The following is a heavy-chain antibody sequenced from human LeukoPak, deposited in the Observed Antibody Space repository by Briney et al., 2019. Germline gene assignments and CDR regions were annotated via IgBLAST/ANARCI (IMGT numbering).Heavy chain of an antibody. J-gene: IGHJ4*02. V-gene: IGHV3-23*01. CDR2: ISGSGGST. Sequence: GGSLRLSCAAPGFTFSSYAMSWVRQAPGKGLEWVSAISGSGGSTYYADSVKGRFTISRDNSKNTLYLQMNSLRAEDTAVYYCAKARLGYCTNGVCYGPFDYWGQGTLVTVSP. CDR1: GFTFSSYA. D-gene: IGHD2-8*01. CDR3: AKARLGYCTNGVCYGPFDY.